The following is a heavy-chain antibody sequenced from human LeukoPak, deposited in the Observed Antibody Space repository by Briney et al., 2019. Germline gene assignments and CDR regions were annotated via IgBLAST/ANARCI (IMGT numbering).Heavy chain of an antibody. Sequence: SETLSLTCTVSGGSISSSSYYWGWIRQPPGRGLEWIGSIYYGGSTYYNPSLKSRVTISIDTSKNQFSLKLSSVTAADTAVYYCARHYDILTDSHYFDYWGQGTLVTVSS. D-gene: IGHD3-9*01. CDR1: GGSISSSSYY. V-gene: IGHV4-39*01. CDR2: IYYGGST. CDR3: ARHYDILTDSHYFDY. J-gene: IGHJ4*02.